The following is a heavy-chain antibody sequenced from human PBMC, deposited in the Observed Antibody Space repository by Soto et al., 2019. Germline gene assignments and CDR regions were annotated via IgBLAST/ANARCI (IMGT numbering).Heavy chain of an antibody. CDR1: GFTFSSYA. J-gene: IGHJ4*02. CDR2: ISGSGGST. Sequence: GGSLRLSCAASGFTFSSYAMSRVRQAPGKGLEWVSAISGSGGSTYYADSVKGRFTISRDNSKNTLYLQMNSLRAEDTAVYYCAKYYRYAYYFDYWGQGTLVTVSS. V-gene: IGHV3-23*01. CDR3: AKYYRYAYYFDY. D-gene: IGHD3-10*01.